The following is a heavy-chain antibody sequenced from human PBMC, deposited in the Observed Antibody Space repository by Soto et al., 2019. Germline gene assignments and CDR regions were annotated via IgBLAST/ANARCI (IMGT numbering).Heavy chain of an antibody. J-gene: IGHJ2*01. CDR1: GFKFSNSA. V-gene: IGHV3-23*01. CDR3: TKAPVVWGSSWYFDL. Sequence: EVQLLESGGGLVQPGGSLRLSCAASGFKFSNSAMTWVRQAPGKGLECVSSISGSGGSTYNADSVKGRFTISRDNSKNTLYLQMNIVGAEDTAVYYCTKAPVVWGSSWYFDLWGRGTLVTVSS. CDR2: ISGSGGST. D-gene: IGHD7-27*01.